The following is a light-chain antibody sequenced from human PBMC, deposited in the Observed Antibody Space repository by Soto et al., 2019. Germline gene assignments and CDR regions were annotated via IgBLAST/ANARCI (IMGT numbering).Light chain of an antibody. V-gene: IGKV2-30*01. CDR1: QSLTYSDGNTY. CDR2: KVS. CDR3: MQSTRWPPYT. Sequence: DVAMTQSPLSLPVTLGQPASISCRSSQSLTYSDGNTYLNWFHLRPGQSPRRLIYKVSNRDSGVPDRFSGSESGTDFTLKISRVEAEDVGVYYCMQSTRWPPYTFGQWTKLEIK. J-gene: IGKJ2*01.